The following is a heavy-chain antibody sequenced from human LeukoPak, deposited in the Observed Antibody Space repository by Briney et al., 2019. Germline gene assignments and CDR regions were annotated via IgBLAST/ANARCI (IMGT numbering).Heavy chain of an antibody. V-gene: IGHV4-61*02. D-gene: IGHD3-22*01. CDR3: ARAFADSNWFDY. J-gene: IGHJ4*02. Sequence: SETLSLTCTVSGGSISSGSYYWSWIRQPAGKGLEWIGRIYTGGSTNYNPSLKSRVTILVDTSKNQFSLKLSSVTAADTAVYYCARAFADSNWFDYWGQGTLVTVSS. CDR1: GGSISSGSYY. CDR2: IYTGGST.